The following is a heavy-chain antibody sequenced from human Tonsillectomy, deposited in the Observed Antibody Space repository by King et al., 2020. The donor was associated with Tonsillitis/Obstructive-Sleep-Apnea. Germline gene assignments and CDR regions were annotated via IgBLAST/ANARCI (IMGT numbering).Heavy chain of an antibody. CDR1: GFSLSNVRMG. V-gene: IGHV2-26*01. D-gene: IGHD3-3*01. CDR2: IFSNDEK. Sequence: TLKESGPVLVKPTETLTLTCTVSGFSLSNVRMGVSWIRQPPGKALEWLAHIFSNDEKSYSTSLKSRLTIPKDTSKSQVVLTMTNMDPVDTATYYCARESDYDFWSGGGDYYYYYMDVWGKGTTVTVSS. CDR3: ARESDYDFWSGGGDYYYYYMDV. J-gene: IGHJ6*03.